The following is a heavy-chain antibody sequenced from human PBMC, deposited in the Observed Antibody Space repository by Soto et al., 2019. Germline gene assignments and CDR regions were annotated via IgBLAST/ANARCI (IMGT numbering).Heavy chain of an antibody. CDR2: IYYSGAT. V-gene: IGHV4-4*02. CDR3: AMREQYNWNDIYWFAP. D-gene: IGHD1-1*01. J-gene: IGHJ5*02. CDR1: SGSISGSNW. Sequence: SETLSLTCAVSSGSISGSNWWSWVRQPPGKGLEWIGDIYYSGATNYNPSLESRVTMSIDKSKSQFSLRLRSVTAADTAVYYCAMREQYNWNDIYWFAPWGQGALVTVSS.